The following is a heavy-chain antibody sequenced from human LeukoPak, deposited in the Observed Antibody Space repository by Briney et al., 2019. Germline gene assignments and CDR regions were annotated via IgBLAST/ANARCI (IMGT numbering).Heavy chain of an antibody. CDR2: ISGSGGST. Sequence: PGGSLRLSCAASGFTFSSYGMSWVRQAPGKGLEWVSAISGSGGSTYYADSVKGRFTISRDNAKNSLYLQMNSLRAEDTALYYCAREVSWYDAFDIWGQGTMVTVSS. D-gene: IGHD6-13*01. CDR1: GFTFSSYG. J-gene: IGHJ3*02. CDR3: AREVSWYDAFDI. V-gene: IGHV3-23*01.